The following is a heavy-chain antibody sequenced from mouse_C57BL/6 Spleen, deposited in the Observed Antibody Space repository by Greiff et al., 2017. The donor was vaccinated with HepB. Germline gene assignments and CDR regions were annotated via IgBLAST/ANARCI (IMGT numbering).Heavy chain of an antibody. D-gene: IGHD2-1*01. CDR1: GFNIKDDY. J-gene: IGHJ3*01. CDR2: IDPENGDT. Sequence: VQLQQSGAELVRPGASVKLSCTASGFNIKDDYMHWVKQRPEQGLEWIGWIDPENGDTEYASKFKGKATITADTSSNTAYLQLSSLTSEDTAVYYCTTGYGNYVSFAYWGQGTLVTVSA. V-gene: IGHV14-4*01. CDR3: TTGYGNYVSFAY.